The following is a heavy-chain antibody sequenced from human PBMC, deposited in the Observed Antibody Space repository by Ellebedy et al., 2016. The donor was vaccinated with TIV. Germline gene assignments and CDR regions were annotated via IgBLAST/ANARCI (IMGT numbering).Heavy chain of an antibody. CDR1: GDSSYSNSGA. Sequence: SQTLSLTCGISGDSSYSNSGAWHWFLQSPSRCLEWLGRTYYRSRWFNDYAMSVKSRITINADTSKNQFSLQLNYVTSEDTAVYYCARGVNWCEPWGQGTLVTVSS. CDR3: ARGVNWCEP. CDR2: TYYRSRWFN. V-gene: IGHV6-1*01. D-gene: IGHD3-16*01. J-gene: IGHJ5*02.